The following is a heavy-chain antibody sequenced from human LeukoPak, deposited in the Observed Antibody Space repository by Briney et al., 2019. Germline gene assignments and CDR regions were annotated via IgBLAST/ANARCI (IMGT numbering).Heavy chain of an antibody. D-gene: IGHD1-26*01. Sequence: PSETLSLTCTASGGSISSSSYYWDWLRQPPGKGLEWIGSIYYSGSTYYNPSLKSRVTISVDTSKNQFSLKLSSVTAADTAVYYCARVRYSGSPMDYYYYMDVWGKGTTVTVSS. CDR3: ARVRYSGSPMDYYYYMDV. CDR1: GGSISSSSYY. CDR2: IYYSGST. V-gene: IGHV4-39*07. J-gene: IGHJ6*03.